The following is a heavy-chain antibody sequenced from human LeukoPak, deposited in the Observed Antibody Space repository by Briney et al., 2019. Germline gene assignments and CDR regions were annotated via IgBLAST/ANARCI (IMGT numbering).Heavy chain of an antibody. CDR1: GFTFSSYG. CDR3: AKDQSYYGSGSFQPDY. Sequence: GGSLRPSCAASGFTFSSYGMHWVCQAPGKGLEWVAVISHDGSNKYYADSVKGRFTISRDNSRNTLYLQMNSLRAEDTAVYYCAKDQSYYGSGSFQPDYWGQGTLVTVSS. CDR2: ISHDGSNK. J-gene: IGHJ4*02. D-gene: IGHD3-10*01. V-gene: IGHV3-30*18.